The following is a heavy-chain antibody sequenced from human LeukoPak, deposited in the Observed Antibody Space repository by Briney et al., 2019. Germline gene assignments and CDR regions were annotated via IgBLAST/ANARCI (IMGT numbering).Heavy chain of an antibody. V-gene: IGHV1-46*01. J-gene: IGHJ4*02. D-gene: IGHD3-3*01. Sequence: ASVKVSCKASGYTFTSYYMHWVRQAPGQGLEWMGIINPSGGSTSYAQKFQGRVTMTRDTSTGTVYMELSSLRSEDTAVYYCARDKSSLDFWSGYYIDYWGQGTLVAVSS. CDR2: INPSGGST. CDR1: GYTFTSYY. CDR3: ARDKSSLDFWSGYYIDY.